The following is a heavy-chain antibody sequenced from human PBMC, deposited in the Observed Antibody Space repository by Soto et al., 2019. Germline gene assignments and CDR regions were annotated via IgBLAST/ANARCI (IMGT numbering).Heavy chain of an antibody. CDR1: GFTFSSYW. Sequence: GGSLRLSCAASGFTFSSYWMHWVRQAPGKGLVWVSRINSDGSSTSYADSVKGRFTISRDNAKNTLYLQMNSLSAEDTAVYYCARWVPPTHYYMDVWGKGTTVTVSS. J-gene: IGHJ6*03. CDR2: INSDGSST. CDR3: ARWVPPTHYYMDV. V-gene: IGHV3-74*01. D-gene: IGHD1-26*01.